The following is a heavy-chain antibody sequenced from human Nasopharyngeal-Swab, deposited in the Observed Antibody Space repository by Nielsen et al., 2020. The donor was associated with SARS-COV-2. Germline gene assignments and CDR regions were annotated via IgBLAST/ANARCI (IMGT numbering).Heavy chain of an antibody. CDR1: GFTFSTYA. Sequence: GGSLRLSCAASGFTFSTYAMTWVRQAPGKGLEWVSTIDAGGANTFYADSVKGRFTISRDNSKNTLYLQMNSLRADDTAVYYCATPGTRCSGDTCNMWVFDYWGQGTLVTVSS. V-gene: IGHV3-23*01. CDR3: ATPGTRCSGDTCNMWVFDY. J-gene: IGHJ4*02. D-gene: IGHD2-15*01. CDR2: IDAGGANT.